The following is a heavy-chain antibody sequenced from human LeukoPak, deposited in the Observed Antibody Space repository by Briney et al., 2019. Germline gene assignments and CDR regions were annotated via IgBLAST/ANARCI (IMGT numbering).Heavy chain of an antibody. V-gene: IGHV3-49*04. CDR3: TRQDYDSSGPDY. CDR2: IRNKDYGGTT. D-gene: IGHD3-22*01. CDR1: GFTFGDYA. Sequence: GGSLRLSCRASGFTFGDYAMNWVRQAPGKGLEWVGFIRNKDYGGTTEYAASVKGRFTISRDDSKSIAYLQMNSLKTEDTAVYYCTRQDYDSSGPDYWGQGTLVTVSS. J-gene: IGHJ4*02.